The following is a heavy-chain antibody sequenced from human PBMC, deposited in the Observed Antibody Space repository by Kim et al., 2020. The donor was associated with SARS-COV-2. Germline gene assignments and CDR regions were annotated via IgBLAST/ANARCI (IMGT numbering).Heavy chain of an antibody. Sequence: SETLSLTCAVSGGSISSGGYSWSWIRQPPGKGLEWIGYIYYSGSTYYNPSLKSRVTISVDRSKNQFSLKLSSVTAADTAVYYCARVVVPAAIGGGWFDPWGQGTLVTVSS. V-gene: IGHV4-30-2*01. D-gene: IGHD2-2*02. J-gene: IGHJ5*02. CDR3: ARVVVPAAIGGGWFDP. CDR1: GGSISSGGYS. CDR2: IYYSGST.